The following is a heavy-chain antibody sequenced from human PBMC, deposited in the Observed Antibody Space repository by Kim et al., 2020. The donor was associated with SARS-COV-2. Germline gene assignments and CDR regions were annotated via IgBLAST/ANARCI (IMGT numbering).Heavy chain of an antibody. CDR1: GYTFTSYG. V-gene: IGHV1-18*01. CDR2: ISAYNGNT. Sequence: ASVKVSCKASGYTFTSYGISWVRQAPGQGLEWTGWISAYNGNTNYAQKLQGRVTMTTDTSTSTAYMELRSLRSDDTAVYYCARSFARSWYSSSWYGGFYYYYGMDVWGQGTTVTVSS. D-gene: IGHD6-13*01. J-gene: IGHJ6*02. CDR3: ARSFARSWYSSSWYGGFYYYYGMDV.